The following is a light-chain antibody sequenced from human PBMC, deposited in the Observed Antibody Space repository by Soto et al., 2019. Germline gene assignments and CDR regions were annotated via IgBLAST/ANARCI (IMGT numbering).Light chain of an antibody. CDR1: QSISSW. Sequence: DIQMTQSPSTLSASVGDRVTITCRASQSISSWLAWYQQKPGKAPKLLIYDASSLESGVPSRFSGSGSGTDFTLTISRLEPEDFAVYFCQQYSDLPMTFGQGTRLEIK. V-gene: IGKV1-5*01. J-gene: IGKJ5*01. CDR3: QQYSDLPMT. CDR2: DAS.